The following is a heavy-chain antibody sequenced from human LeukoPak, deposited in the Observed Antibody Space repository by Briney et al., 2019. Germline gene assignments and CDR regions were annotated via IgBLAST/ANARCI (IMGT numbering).Heavy chain of an antibody. Sequence: TGGSLRLSCAASGFTFSSYGMSWVRQAPGKGLDWVAFIQYDGSNKYYSDSVKGRFTISRDNSKNTLYLQMNSLRAEDTAVYYCAKGAHYSGSGNYRRGHYFGYWGQGPLVNVSS. CDR3: AKGAHYSGSGNYRRGHYFGY. CDR2: IQYDGSNK. V-gene: IGHV3-30*02. CDR1: GFTFSSYG. D-gene: IGHD3-10*01. J-gene: IGHJ4*02.